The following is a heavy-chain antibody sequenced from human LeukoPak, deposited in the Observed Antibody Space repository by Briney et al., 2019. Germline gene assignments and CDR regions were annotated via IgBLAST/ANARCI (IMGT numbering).Heavy chain of an antibody. CDR1: GYTFTGYY. CDR2: INPNSGGT. J-gene: IGHJ3*02. D-gene: IGHD6-13*01. V-gene: IGHV1-2*02. CDR3: ARDKAAAAYDAFDI. Sequence: ASVKVSCKASGYTFTGYYMHWVRQAPGQGLEWMGWINPNSGGTNYAQKFQGRVIMTRDTSISTAYMELSRLRSDDTAVYYCARDKAAAAYDAFDIWGQGTMVTVSS.